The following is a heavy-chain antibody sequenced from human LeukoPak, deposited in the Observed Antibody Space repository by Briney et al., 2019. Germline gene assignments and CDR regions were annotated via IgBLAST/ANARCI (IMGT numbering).Heavy chain of an antibody. CDR1: GGSFSGYY. J-gene: IGHJ4*02. Sequence: SKTLSLTCAVYGGSFSGYYWSWIRQPPGKGLEWIGEINHSGSTNYNPSLKSRVTISVDTSKNQFSLKLSSVTAADTAVYYCAIMAGRFDYWGQGTLVTVSS. CDR3: AIMAGRFDY. V-gene: IGHV4-34*01. CDR2: INHSGST. D-gene: IGHD6-19*01.